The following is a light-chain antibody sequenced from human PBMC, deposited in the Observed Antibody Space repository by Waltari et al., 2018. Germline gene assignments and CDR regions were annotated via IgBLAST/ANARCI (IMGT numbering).Light chain of an antibody. V-gene: IGKV3-20*01. Sequence: EIVLTQSPGTLSLSPGERATLSCRASQSVSRTLAWYQQKPGQAPRLLIYGASTRATGIPERFSGGGSGTDFSLTISRLEPEDFAVYYCQHYVRLPATFGQGTEVEIK. CDR1: QSVSRT. CDR2: GAS. J-gene: IGKJ1*01. CDR3: QHYVRLPAT.